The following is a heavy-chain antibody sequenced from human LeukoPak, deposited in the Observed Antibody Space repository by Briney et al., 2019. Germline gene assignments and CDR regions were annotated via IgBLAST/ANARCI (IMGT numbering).Heavy chain of an antibody. D-gene: IGHD6-13*01. Sequence: PGGSLRLSCAASGFTFSSYAMSWVRQAPGKGLEWVSAISGSGGSTYYADSVKGRFTISRDNSKNTLYLQMNSLRAEDTAVYYCAKDLVRAAAGSGWFDPWGQGTLVTVSS. V-gene: IGHV3-23*01. J-gene: IGHJ5*02. CDR3: AKDLVRAAAGSGWFDP. CDR2: ISGSGGST. CDR1: GFTFSSYA.